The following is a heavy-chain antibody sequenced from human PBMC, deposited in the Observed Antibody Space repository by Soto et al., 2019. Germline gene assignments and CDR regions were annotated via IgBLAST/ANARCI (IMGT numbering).Heavy chain of an antibody. CDR3: ARGVGNNWNYVWFDP. J-gene: IGHJ5*02. V-gene: IGHV3-30*03. Sequence: QVRVVESGEGVVQPGRSLRLSCAASGFTFSTYAMHWVRQAPGKGLEWVAGTSYDGRDKDYADSVKGRFTISRDNSKNTVYLQMSSLRVDDTAVYYCARGVGNNWNYVWFDPWGQGTLVTVSS. D-gene: IGHD1-7*01. CDR1: GFTFSTYA. CDR2: TSYDGRDK.